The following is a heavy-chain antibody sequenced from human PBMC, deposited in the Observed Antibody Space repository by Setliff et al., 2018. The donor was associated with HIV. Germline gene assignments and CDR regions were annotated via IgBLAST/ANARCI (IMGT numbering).Heavy chain of an antibody. Sequence: GASVKVSCKASGYIFSTYGISWVRQAPGQGLEWMGWISASNGNTQYAQKVQGRVTLTTDTSKNTAYMELRSLRSDDAAVYYCAKTTPQPHDYYYVDVWGKGTTVTVSS. V-gene: IGHV1-18*01. CDR1: GYIFSTYG. CDR3: AKTTPQPHDYYYVDV. CDR2: ISASNGNT. D-gene: IGHD1-1*01. J-gene: IGHJ6*03.